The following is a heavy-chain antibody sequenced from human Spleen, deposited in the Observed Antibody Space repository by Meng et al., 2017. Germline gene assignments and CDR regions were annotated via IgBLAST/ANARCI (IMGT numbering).Heavy chain of an antibody. CDR2: VSSSGGTI. Sequence: QVQLVECGGGLVKPGGSLRLSCAASGFTFSDYYMSWIRQPPGKGLEWLSYVSSSGGTIYYADSVKGRFTISRHNSDNTLHLQMSSLRSEDTALYYCASRPDSPFGPFDYWGQGALVTVSS. D-gene: IGHD3/OR15-3a*01. CDR3: ASRPDSPFGPFDY. V-gene: IGHV3-11*01. J-gene: IGHJ4*02. CDR1: GFTFSDYY.